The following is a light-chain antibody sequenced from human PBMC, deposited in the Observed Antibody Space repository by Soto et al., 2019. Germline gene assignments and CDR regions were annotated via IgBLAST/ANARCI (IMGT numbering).Light chain of an antibody. Sequence: QSVLTQPPSVSGSPGQRVTISCTGSNSTIGAGYDLHWYQQFPGAAPKLLIFAYTNRPSGVPDRFSGSKSGTSASLAIPGLPADDEEDYYCQSFDSSLAAWVFGGGTKLTVL. CDR1: NSTIGAGYD. J-gene: IGLJ3*02. V-gene: IGLV1-40*01. CDR3: QSFDSSLAAWV. CDR2: AYT.